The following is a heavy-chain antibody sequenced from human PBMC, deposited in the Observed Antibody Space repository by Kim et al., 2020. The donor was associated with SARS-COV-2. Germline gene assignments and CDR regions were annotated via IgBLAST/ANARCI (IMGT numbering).Heavy chain of an antibody. CDR2: IKSKTDGGTT. D-gene: IGHD6-19*01. V-gene: IGHV3-15*01. Sequence: GGSLRLSCAASGFTFSNAWMSWVRQAPGKGLEWVGRIKSKTDGGTTDYAAPVKGRFTISRDDSKNTLYLQMNSLKTEDTAVYYCTTDLEISSGWYLYGMDVWGQGTTVTVSS. J-gene: IGHJ6*02. CDR1: GFTFSNAW. CDR3: TTDLEISSGWYLYGMDV.